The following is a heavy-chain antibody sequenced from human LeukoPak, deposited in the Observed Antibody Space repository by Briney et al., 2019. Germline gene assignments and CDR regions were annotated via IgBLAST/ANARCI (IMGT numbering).Heavy chain of an antibody. CDR3: ARHYSWTTSFSADWYFDL. V-gene: IGHV5-51*01. J-gene: IGHJ2*01. CDR1: GYSFSNYW. CDR2: IYPGDSDT. D-gene: IGHD4-17*01. Sequence: GESLKISCRGSGYSFSNYWIAWVRQTPEQGLEWMGMIYPGDSDTRYRPSFQGQVTISADKSIDTAYLQWSSLKASDTAMYFCARHYSWTTSFSADWYFDLWGRGTLVTVSS.